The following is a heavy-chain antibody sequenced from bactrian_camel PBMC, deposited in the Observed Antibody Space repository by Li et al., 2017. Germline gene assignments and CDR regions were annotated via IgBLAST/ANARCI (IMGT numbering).Heavy chain of an antibody. CDR1: GSSDSTKC. D-gene: IGHD6*01. J-gene: IGHJ4*01. V-gene: IGHV3S53*01. CDR3: TASSGWASKCHLKSDEMAY. Sequence: HVQLVESGGGTVQAGGSLKLSCESSGSSDSTKCMGWFRQVAGSEREGIAVIDINGPTGYADTVKGRFVISKDNAKYILYLQMNSLTPEDTAMYYCTASSGWASKCHLKSDEMAYWGQGTQVTVS. CDR2: IDINGPT.